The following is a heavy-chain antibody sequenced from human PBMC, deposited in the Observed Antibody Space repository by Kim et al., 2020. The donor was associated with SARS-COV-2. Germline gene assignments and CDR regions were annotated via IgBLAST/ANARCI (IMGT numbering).Heavy chain of an antibody. D-gene: IGHD1-1*01. J-gene: IGHJ4*02. CDR2: FDPEDGET. CDR3: ATVRDWNDYFDY. V-gene: IGHV1-24*01. Sequence: ASVKVSCKVSGYTLTELSMHWVRQAPGKGLEWMGGFDPEDGETIYAQKFQGRVTMTEDTSTDTAYMELSSLRSEDTAVYYCATVRDWNDYFDYWGQGTLVTVSS. CDR1: GYTLTELS.